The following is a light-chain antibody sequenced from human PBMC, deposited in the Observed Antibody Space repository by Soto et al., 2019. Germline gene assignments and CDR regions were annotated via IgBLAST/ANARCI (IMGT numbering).Light chain of an antibody. Sequence: EIVLTQSPGTLSVSPGERATLSCRASLSVSGSYLAWYQQKPGQAPRLLIYGASFRATGIPDRFSGSGSGTDFTLTISRLEPEDFAVYFCHHYGSAPETFGQGTKVEIK. J-gene: IGKJ1*01. V-gene: IGKV3-20*01. CDR2: GAS. CDR3: HHYGSAPET. CDR1: LSVSGSY.